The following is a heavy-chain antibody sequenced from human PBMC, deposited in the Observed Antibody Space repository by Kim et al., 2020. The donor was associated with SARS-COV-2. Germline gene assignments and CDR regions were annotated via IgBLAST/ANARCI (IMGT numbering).Heavy chain of an antibody. J-gene: IGHJ4*02. CDR1: GFSLSTTGVG. V-gene: IGHV2-5*02. Sequence: SGPTLVKATQTLTLTCTFSGFSLSTTGVGVGWIRQPPGKALDWLALVYWDDDKRYSPSLKSRLTITKDTSKNQVVLTMTNMDPVDTATYYCAHSPSHCSGTSCQMSHFEHWGQGTLVTVSS. CDR3: AHSPSHCSGTSCQMSHFEH. D-gene: IGHD2-2*01. CDR2: VYWDDDK.